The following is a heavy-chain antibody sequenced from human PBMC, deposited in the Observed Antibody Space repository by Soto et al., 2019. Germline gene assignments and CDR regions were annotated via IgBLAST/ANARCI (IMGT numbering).Heavy chain of an antibody. Sequence: SETLSLTCAVYGGSFSGYYWSWIRQPPGKGLEWIGEINHSGSTNYNPSLKSRVTISVDTSKNQFSLKLSSVTAADTAWYYCAGGSGVRVRGQGSYGSGSYYNPPRDKANYYYYYYMDVWGKGTTVTVSS. CDR3: AGGSGVRVRGQGSYGSGSYYNPPRDKANYYYYYYMDV. V-gene: IGHV4-34*01. CDR1: GGSFSGYY. CDR2: INHSGST. D-gene: IGHD3-10*01. J-gene: IGHJ6*03.